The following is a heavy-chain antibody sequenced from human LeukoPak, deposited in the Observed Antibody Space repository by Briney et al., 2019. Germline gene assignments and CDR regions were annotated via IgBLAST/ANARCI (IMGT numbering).Heavy chain of an antibody. Sequence: PSETLSLTCTVSGGSISSYYWSWIRQPPGKGLEWIGYIYYSGSTNYNPSLKSRVTISVDTSKNQFSLKLSSVTAADTAVYYCARGRLDYYYDSSGYYYFDYWGQGTLVTVSS. D-gene: IGHD3-22*01. CDR1: GGSISSYY. J-gene: IGHJ4*02. CDR3: ARGRLDYYYDSSGYYYFDY. V-gene: IGHV4-59*01. CDR2: IYYSGST.